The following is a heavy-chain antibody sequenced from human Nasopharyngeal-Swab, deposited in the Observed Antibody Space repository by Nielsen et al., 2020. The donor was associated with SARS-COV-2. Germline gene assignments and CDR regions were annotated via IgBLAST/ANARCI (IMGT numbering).Heavy chain of an antibody. J-gene: IGHJ6*03. CDR3: ARVNYYDSSGYPRLNYYYYMDV. CDR1: GGTFSSYA. CDR2: IIPIFGTA. D-gene: IGHD3-22*01. Sequence: SVKVSCKASGGTFSSYAISWVRQAPAQGLEWMGGIIPIFGTANYAQKFQGRVTITADESTSTAYMELSSLRSEDTAVYYCARVNYYDSSGYPRLNYYYYMDVWGKGTTVTVSS. V-gene: IGHV1-69*13.